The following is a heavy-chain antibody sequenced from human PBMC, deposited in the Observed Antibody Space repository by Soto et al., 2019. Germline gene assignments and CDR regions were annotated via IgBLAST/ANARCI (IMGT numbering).Heavy chain of an antibody. J-gene: IGHJ6*02. CDR2: IYSDNKT. CDR3: ARGYWDGGMDV. D-gene: IGHD1-1*01. V-gene: IGHV3-53*01. Sequence: EVQLVESGGGLIQSGGSLRLSCAASGFTVSSNYMNWVRQAPGKGLEWVSVIYSDNKTYYADSVKGRFTISRDKSKNTLYIQMNSLRAEDTAIYYCARGYWDGGMDVWGQGTTITVSS. CDR1: GFTVSSNY.